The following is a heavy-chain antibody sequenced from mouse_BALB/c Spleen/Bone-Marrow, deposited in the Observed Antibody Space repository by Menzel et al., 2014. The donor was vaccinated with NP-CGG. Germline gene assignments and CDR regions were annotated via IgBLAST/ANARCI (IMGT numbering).Heavy chain of an antibody. CDR3: ARREVRREGYYFDY. D-gene: IGHD2-14*01. CDR1: GYTFTSYW. V-gene: IGHV1S41*01. J-gene: IGHJ2*01. CDR2: IAPGSGST. Sequence: DLVKPGASVKLSCKASGYTFTSYWINWIKQMPGQGLEWIGRIAPGSGSTYYNEMFKGKATLTVDTSSSTAYIQLSSLSSEDSAVYFCARREVRREGYYFDYWGQGTTLTVS.